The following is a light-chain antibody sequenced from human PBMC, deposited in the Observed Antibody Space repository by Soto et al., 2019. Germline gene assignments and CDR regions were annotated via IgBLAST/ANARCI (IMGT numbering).Light chain of an antibody. CDR1: QSISSY. Sequence: DIQMTQSPSSLSASVGDRVTITCRASQSISSYLNWYQQKPGKAPKLLIYAASSLQSGVPSRFSGSGSGTEFTLTISSLQPADFATYYCQQSYSTLWTFGQGTKVEIK. CDR3: QQSYSTLWT. J-gene: IGKJ1*01. V-gene: IGKV1-39*01. CDR2: AAS.